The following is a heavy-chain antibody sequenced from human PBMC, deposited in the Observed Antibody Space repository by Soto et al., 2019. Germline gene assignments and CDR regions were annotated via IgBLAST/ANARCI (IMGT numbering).Heavy chain of an antibody. D-gene: IGHD6-13*01. Sequence: SQTLSLTCAISGDSVSSNSAAWNWIRQSPSRGLEWLGRTYYRSKWYNDYAVSVKSRITINTDTSKNQFSLQLSSVTPEDTAVYYCARERDSSSWTVNWFDPWGQGTLVTVSS. CDR2: TYYRSKWYN. J-gene: IGHJ5*02. V-gene: IGHV6-1*01. CDR3: ARERDSSSWTVNWFDP. CDR1: GDSVSSNSAA.